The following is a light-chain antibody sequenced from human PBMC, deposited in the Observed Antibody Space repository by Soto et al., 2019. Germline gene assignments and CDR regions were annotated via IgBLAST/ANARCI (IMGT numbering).Light chain of an antibody. CDR2: WAS. CDR1: QSVLYSSNNKNY. CDR3: QQYYSTPPT. V-gene: IGKV4-1*01. Sequence: DIVMTQSPDSLPVSLGERATINCESSQSVLYSSNNKNYFAWYQQKPGQPPKLLIYWASSRESGVPDRFSGSGSGTDFTLTISSLQAEDVAVYYCQQYYSTPPTFGQGTKVEIK. J-gene: IGKJ1*01.